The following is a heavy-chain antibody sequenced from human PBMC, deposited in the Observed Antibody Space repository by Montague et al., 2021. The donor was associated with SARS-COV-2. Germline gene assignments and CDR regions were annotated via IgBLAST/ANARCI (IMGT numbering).Heavy chain of an antibody. V-gene: IGHV4-39*02. J-gene: IGHJ4*02. CDR1: SGSIISSGYY. CDR2: IYYSGTT. D-gene: IGHD3-10*01. Sequence: SETRSLTCSVSSGSIISSGYYWGWIRQPPGKELEWIGNIYYSGTTYYNPSLQSRGTISVDTPKNHLSLRLSSVTAADTAVYFCARGMIRGVTTPFDYWGQGSQVTVSS. CDR3: ARGMIRGVTTPFDY.